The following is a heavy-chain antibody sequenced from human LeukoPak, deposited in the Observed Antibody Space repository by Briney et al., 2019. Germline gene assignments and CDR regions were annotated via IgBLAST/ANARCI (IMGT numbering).Heavy chain of an antibody. Sequence: SETLSLTCAVYGGSFSGYYWSWIRQPPGKGLEWIGEINHSGSTNYNPSLKSRVTISVDTSKNQFSLKLSSVTAADTAVHYCARGYSSSWFDYWGQGTLVTVSS. CDR1: GGSFSGYY. J-gene: IGHJ4*02. V-gene: IGHV4-34*01. CDR2: INHSGST. D-gene: IGHD6-13*01. CDR3: ARGYSSSWFDY.